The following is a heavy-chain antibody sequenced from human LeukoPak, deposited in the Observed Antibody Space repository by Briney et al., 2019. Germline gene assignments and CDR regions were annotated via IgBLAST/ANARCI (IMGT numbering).Heavy chain of an antibody. CDR3: ARAYESITMVRGVIFRFDP. CDR2: ISAYNGNT. CDR1: GYTFTSYG. Sequence: ASVKVSCKASGYTFTSYGISWVRQAPGQGLEWMGWISAYNGNTNYAQKLQGRVTMTTDTSTSTAYMELRSLRSDDTAVYYCARAYESITMVRGVIFRFDPWGQGTLVTVSS. D-gene: IGHD3-10*01. J-gene: IGHJ5*02. V-gene: IGHV1-18*01.